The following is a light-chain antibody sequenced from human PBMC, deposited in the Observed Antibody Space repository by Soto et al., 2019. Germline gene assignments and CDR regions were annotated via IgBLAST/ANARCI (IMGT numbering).Light chain of an antibody. CDR2: DAS. CDR1: QDIRYY. V-gene: IGKV1-33*01. CDR3: QQYDSLPIT. Sequence: NELTQSPYALSASVPDRVTITFQASQDIRYYLNWFQQKPGKAPTVLIYDASRLETGVPSRFSGSGSGTHFSLAISSLQPEDIATYYCQQYDSLPITFGQGTRLEIK. J-gene: IGKJ5*01.